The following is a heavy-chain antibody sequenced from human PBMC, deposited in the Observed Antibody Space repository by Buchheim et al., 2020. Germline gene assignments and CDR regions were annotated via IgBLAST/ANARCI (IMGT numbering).Heavy chain of an antibody. Sequence: QVRLVQSGAEVKKPGASVKVSCKASGYSFTSFDINWVRQATGQGLEWMGGINTATGDTAYAQKFQGRVNLTRDISLTTAYLELGALTSADTAVYYCARGRGFYFPFYWGQGTL. J-gene: IGHJ4*02. V-gene: IGHV1-8*01. CDR1: GYSFTSFD. CDR3: ARGRGFYFPFY. CDR2: INTATGDT. D-gene: IGHD2/OR15-2a*01.